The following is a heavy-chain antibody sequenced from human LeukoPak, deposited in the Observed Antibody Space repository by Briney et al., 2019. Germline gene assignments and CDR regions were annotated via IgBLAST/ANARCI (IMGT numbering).Heavy chain of an antibody. J-gene: IGHJ4*02. D-gene: IGHD4-17*01. CDR3: ARGAGGYGRSFDY. CDR1: GGSISSGGYY. V-gene: IGHV4-31*03. CDR2: IYYSGST. Sequence: SETLSLTCTVSGGSISSGGYYWSWIRQHPGKGLEWIGYIYYSGSTYYNPSLKSRVTISVDTSKNQLSLKLSSVTAADTAVYYCARGAGGYGRSFDYWGQGTLVTVSS.